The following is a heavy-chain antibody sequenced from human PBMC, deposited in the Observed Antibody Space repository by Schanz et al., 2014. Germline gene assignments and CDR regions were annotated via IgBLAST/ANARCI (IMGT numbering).Heavy chain of an antibody. D-gene: IGHD3-10*01. CDR2: IYSSGST. CDR3: ARAQGVIRLYYGVDV. CDR1: GFIVSNSY. Sequence: EVQLVESGGDLVQPGGSQRLSCAASGFIVSNSYIHWVRQAPGKGLEWVSTIYSSGSTYYADSVRGRFTISRDNSMNTVYLQMNSLRSDDAAVYYCARAQGVIRLYYGVDVWGQGTTVTVSS. J-gene: IGHJ6*02. V-gene: IGHV3-66*02.